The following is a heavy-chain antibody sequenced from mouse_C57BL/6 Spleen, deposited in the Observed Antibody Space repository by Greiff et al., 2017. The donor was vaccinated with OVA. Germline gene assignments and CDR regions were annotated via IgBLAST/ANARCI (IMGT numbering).Heavy chain of an antibody. CDR3: ARAFKDYAMDY. CDR1: GYSFTGYY. V-gene: IGHV1-43*01. Sequence: EVQLVESGPELVKPGASVKISCKASGYSFTGYYMHWVKQSSEKSLEWIGVINPSTGGTSYNQKFKGKATLTVDKSSSTAYMQLKSLPSEDSAVYYCARAFKDYAMDYWGQGTSVTVSS. J-gene: IGHJ4*01. CDR2: INPSTGGT.